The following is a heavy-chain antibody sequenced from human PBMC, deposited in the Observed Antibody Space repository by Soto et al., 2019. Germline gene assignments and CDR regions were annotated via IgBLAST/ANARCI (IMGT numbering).Heavy chain of an antibody. CDR2: INPSGGST. J-gene: IGHJ6*03. V-gene: IGHV1-46*01. CDR1: GYTFTSYY. CDR3: ARHCGRPFGGSGVYYYYYYMDV. Sequence: ASVKVSCKASGYTFTSYYMHWVRQAPGQGLEWMGIINPSGGSTSYAQKFQGRVTISVDTSKNQFSLKLSSVTAADTAVYYCARHCGRPFGGSGVYYYYYYMDVWGKGTTVTVSS. D-gene: IGHD3-10*01.